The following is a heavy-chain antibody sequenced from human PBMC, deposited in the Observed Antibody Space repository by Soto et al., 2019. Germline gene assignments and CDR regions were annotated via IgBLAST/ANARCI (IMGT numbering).Heavy chain of an antibody. CDR2: IITVLGTT. CDR1: GYTFSSYA. V-gene: IGHV1-69*08. Sequence: QLVQSGAELKKTGSSVKVSCRASGYTFSSYAVNWVRQAPGRGLEWMGRIITVLGTTDYAQNFKGRLTITAEKSTKTVYMELSSLRSEDTAVYYCARRRYCGYDCYHKHYYGMDVWGQGTTVTVAS. D-gene: IGHD2-21*01. CDR3: ARRRYCGYDCYHKHYYGMDV. J-gene: IGHJ6*02.